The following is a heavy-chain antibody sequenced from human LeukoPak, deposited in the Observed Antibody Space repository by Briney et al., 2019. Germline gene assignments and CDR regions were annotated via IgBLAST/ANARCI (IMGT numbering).Heavy chain of an antibody. Sequence: SETLSLIFTVSGGSISSGSYYWSWIRQPAGKGLEWIGRIYTSGSTNYNPSLKSRVTISVDTSKNQFSLKLSSVTAADTAVYYCARTIIVVVPAARGYWFDPWGQGTLVTVSS. V-gene: IGHV4-61*02. J-gene: IGHJ5*02. D-gene: IGHD2-2*01. CDR3: ARTIIVVVPAARGYWFDP. CDR2: IYTSGST. CDR1: GGSISSGSYY.